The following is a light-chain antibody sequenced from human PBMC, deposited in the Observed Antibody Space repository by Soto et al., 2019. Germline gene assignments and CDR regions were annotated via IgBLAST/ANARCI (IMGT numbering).Light chain of an antibody. J-gene: IGKJ5*01. CDR1: QGVDNNY. V-gene: IGKV3-20*01. CDR2: AAS. CDR3: QQYGNSPGIS. Sequence: EIALTQSPGTLSLSPGERATLSCRASQGVDNNYLAWYQQKPGQAPRLLIYAASSRATGIPDRFSGSGSGTDFTLTISRLEPEDFAVYYCQQYGNSPGISFGQGTRLEIK.